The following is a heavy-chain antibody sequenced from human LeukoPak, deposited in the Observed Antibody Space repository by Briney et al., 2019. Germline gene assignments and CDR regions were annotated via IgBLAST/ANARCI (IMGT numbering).Heavy chain of an antibody. CDR1: GFTFSSYW. CDR3: ARDIEAPGIAFDI. Sequence: GGSLRLSCTASGFTFSSYWMNWVRPAPGKGLEWVANIKQDGSEKYYVDSVKGRFTISRDNAKNSLYLQMNSLRAEDTAVYYCARDIEAPGIAFDIWGRGTMVTVSS. V-gene: IGHV3-7*04. CDR2: IKQDGSEK. D-gene: IGHD6-13*01. J-gene: IGHJ3*02.